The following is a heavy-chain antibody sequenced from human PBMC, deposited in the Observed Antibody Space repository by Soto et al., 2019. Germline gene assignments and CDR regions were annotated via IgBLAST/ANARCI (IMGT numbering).Heavy chain of an antibody. J-gene: IGHJ6*02. V-gene: IGHV3-21*01. CDR1: GGSVSSGR. Sequence: ETLSLTCTVSGGSVSSGRNYWNWVRQAPGKGLEWVSYIGTRSDIYYADSVKGRSTISRDNAKNSLSLQMNSMTAEDTAVYYCAREETAWPLAYGLDVWGQGTTVTVSS. CDR3: AREETAWPLAYGLDV. CDR2: IGTRSDI. D-gene: IGHD2-21*02.